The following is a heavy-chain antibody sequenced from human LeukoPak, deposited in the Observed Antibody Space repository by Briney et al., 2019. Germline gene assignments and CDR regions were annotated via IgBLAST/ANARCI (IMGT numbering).Heavy chain of an antibody. J-gene: IGHJ3*02. CDR1: GGSISSSSYY. CDR2: IYYSGST. D-gene: IGHD6-13*01. Sequence: PSETLSLTCTVSGGSISSSSYYWGWIRQPPGEGLEWIGSIYYSGSTYYNPSLKSRVTISVDTSKNQFSLKLSSVTAADTAVYYCAGFVAAAGSHAFDIWGQGTMVTVSS. V-gene: IGHV4-39*01. CDR3: AGFVAAAGSHAFDI.